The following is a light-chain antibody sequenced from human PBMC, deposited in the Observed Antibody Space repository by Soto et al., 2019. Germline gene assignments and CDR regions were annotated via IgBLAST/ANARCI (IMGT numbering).Light chain of an antibody. CDR3: QQRKNWPPIT. CDR2: DSS. J-gene: IGKJ5*01. Sequence: EIELTQSPATLSLSLGETATLSCRASQNVDKFLAWYQQRPGQPPRLLIFDSSNRATGVPVRFSGSGSGTVFALTIGSLEPEDSAVYYCQQRKNWPPITFGQGTRLEIK. CDR1: QNVDKF. V-gene: IGKV3-11*01.